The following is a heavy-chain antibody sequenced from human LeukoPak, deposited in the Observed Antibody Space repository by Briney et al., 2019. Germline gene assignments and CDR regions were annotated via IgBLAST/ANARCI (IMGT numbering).Heavy chain of an antibody. CDR2: INPNSGDT. CDR1: GYTFTGHY. Sequence: ASVKVSCKASGYTFTGHYMHWVRQAPGQGLEWMGRINPNSGDTKYAQKFQGRVTMTRDTSISTAYMELNRLRSDDSAVYYCARDTSGWSRGYFYYYMDVWGKGTTVTVS. V-gene: IGHV1-2*06. J-gene: IGHJ6*03. CDR3: ARDTSGWSRGYFYYYMDV. D-gene: IGHD6-19*01.